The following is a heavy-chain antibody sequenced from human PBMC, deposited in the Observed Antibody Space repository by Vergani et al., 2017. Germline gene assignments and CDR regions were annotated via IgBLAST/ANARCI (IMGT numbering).Heavy chain of an antibody. J-gene: IGHJ4*02. D-gene: IGHD1-1*01. CDR1: GYTLTSYY. CDR3: ARDLESFPDY. V-gene: IGHV1-46*01. Sequence: QVQLVQSGAEVKKPRASVKVSCKASGYTLTSYYMHWVRQEPRQGLEWKGIINPSGGSTSYQQKFPCRVTMTRDTATSTVYMEVISLGSEDTAVYYCARDLESFPDYWGQGTLVTVSS. CDR2: INPSGGST.